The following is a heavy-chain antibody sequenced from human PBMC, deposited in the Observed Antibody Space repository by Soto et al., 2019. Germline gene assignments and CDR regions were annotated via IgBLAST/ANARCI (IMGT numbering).Heavy chain of an antibody. CDR3: APRIAAHWPEIDY. V-gene: IGHV3-30*03. CDR1: GFTFSSYG. J-gene: IGHJ4*02. CDR2: ISYAGSNK. D-gene: IGHD6-13*01. Sequence: QVQLVESGGGVVQPGRSLRLSCAASGFTFSSYGMHWVRQAPGKGLEWVAVISYAGSNKYYADSVKGRFTISRDNSKNTLYLQINSLRAEDTAVYYCAPRIAAHWPEIDYWGQGTLVTVSS.